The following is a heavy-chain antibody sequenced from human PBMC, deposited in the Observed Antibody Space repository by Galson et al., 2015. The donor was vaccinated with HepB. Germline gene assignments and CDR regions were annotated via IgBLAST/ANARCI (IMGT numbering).Heavy chain of an antibody. CDR1: GSTFSSYW. J-gene: IGHJ4*02. V-gene: IGHV3-7*03. Sequence: SLRLSCAASGSTFSSYWMSWVRQAPGKGLEWVANIKQDGSEKYYVDSVKGRFTISRDNAKNSLYLQMNSLRAEDTAVYYCARDKLKSRSSSWYGSLSHWGQGTLVTVSS. CDR2: IKQDGSEK. CDR3: ARDKLKSRSSSWYGSLSH. D-gene: IGHD6-13*01.